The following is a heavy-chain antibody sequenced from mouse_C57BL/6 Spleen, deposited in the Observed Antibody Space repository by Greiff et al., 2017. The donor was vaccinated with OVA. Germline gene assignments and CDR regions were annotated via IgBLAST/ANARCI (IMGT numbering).Heavy chain of an antibody. CDR3: ARHGDYDGSYAMDY. D-gene: IGHD2-4*01. Sequence: QVQLKQSGPGLVAPSQSLSITCTVSGFSLTSYGVHWVRQPPGKGLEWLVVIWSDGSTTYNSALKSRLSISKDNSKSQVFLKMNSLQTDDTAMYYGARHGDYDGSYAMDYWGQGTSVTVSS. CDR2: IWSDGST. J-gene: IGHJ4*01. CDR1: GFSLTSYG. V-gene: IGHV2-6-1*01.